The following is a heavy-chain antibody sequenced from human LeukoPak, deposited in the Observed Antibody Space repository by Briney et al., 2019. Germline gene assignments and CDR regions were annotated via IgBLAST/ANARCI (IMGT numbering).Heavy chain of an antibody. V-gene: IGHV3-7*04. J-gene: IGHJ4*02. Sequence: PGGSLRLSCAASGFTFSTSWMIWVRQAPGKGLEWVANIKEDGSEKYYVDSVKGRFTISRDNAKNSLYLQMNSLRAEDTAVYYCARALSQYYYDSSSAYWGQGTLVTVSS. CDR1: GFTFSTSW. CDR3: ARALSQYYYDSSSAY. CDR2: IKEDGSEK. D-gene: IGHD3-22*01.